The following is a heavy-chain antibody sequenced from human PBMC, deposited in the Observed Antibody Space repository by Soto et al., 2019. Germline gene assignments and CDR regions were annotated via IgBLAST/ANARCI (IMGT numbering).Heavy chain of an antibody. Sequence: QVQLQESGPGLVKPSQTLSLTCTVSGGSISSGGYYWSWIRQHPGKGLEWIGYIYYSGSTYYNPSLKSRVTISVDTSKNQFSLKLSSVTAADTAVYYCAREGGFGASKLDWFDPWGQGTLVTVSS. CDR1: GGSISSGGYY. CDR2: IYYSGST. CDR3: AREGGFGASKLDWFDP. J-gene: IGHJ5*02. V-gene: IGHV4-31*03. D-gene: IGHD3-10*01.